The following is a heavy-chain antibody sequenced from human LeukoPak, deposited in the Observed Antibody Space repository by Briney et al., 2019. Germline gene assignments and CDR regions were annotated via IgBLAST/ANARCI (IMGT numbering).Heavy chain of an antibody. V-gene: IGHV5-51*01. CDR2: IYPGDSDT. Sequence: GESLQISCQGSGYSFTSYWIGWVRQMPGKGLEWMGIIYPGDSDTRYSPSFQGQVTISADKSICTAYLQWSSLKASDTAMYYCARRYCSGGSCSGDYWGQGTLVTVSS. CDR3: ARRYCSGGSCSGDY. J-gene: IGHJ4*02. CDR1: GYSFTSYW. D-gene: IGHD2-15*01.